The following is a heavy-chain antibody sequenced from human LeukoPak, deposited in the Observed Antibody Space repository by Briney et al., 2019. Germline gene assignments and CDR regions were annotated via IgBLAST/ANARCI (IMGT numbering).Heavy chain of an antibody. D-gene: IGHD3-22*01. V-gene: IGHV3-7*01. J-gene: IGHJ6*02. CDR2: IKQDGSEK. CDR1: GFTFSSYW. CDR3: AGYDSSGYRSYYYYYGMDV. Sequence: GGSLRLSCAASGFTFSSYWMSWVRQAPGKGLEWVANIKQDGSEKYYVDSVKGRFTISRDNAKNSLYLQMNSLRAEDTAVYYCAGYDSSGYRSYYYYYGMDVWGQGTTVTVSS.